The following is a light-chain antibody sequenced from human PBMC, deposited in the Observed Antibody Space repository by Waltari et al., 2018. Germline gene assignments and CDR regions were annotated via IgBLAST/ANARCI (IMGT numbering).Light chain of an antibody. CDR2: QDS. CDR1: QLGDKY. CDR3: QAWDSSTGI. J-gene: IGLJ2*01. Sequence: SYELTQSASVSVSPCQTASITCSGDQLGDKYASWSQQKPGQSPVLVMYQDSKRPSGIPERFSGSNSGNTATLTISGTQAMDEADYYCQAWDSSTGIFGGGTKLTVL. V-gene: IGLV3-1*01.